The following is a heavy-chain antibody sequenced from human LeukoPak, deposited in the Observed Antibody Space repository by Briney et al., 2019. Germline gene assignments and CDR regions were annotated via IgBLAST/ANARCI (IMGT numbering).Heavy chain of an antibody. J-gene: IGHJ4*02. CDR2: INHSGST. Sequence: SETLSLTCAVYGGSFSGHYWSWIRQPPGKGLEWIGEINHSGSTNYNPSLKSRVTISVDTSKNQFSLKLSSVTAADTAVYYCARFVVRGYCSSTSCPGFDYWGQGTPVTVSS. CDR1: GGSFSGHY. V-gene: IGHV4-34*01. D-gene: IGHD2-2*01. CDR3: ARFVVRGYCSSTSCPGFDY.